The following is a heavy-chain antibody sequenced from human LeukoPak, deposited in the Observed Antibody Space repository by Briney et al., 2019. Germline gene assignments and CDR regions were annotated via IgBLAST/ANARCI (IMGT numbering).Heavy chain of an antibody. CDR1: GFTFSSCA. J-gene: IGHJ4*02. Sequence: GGSLRLSCAASGFTFSSCAMSWVRQAPGKGLEWVSAISGSGGSTYYADSVKGRFTISRDNSKNTLYLQMNSLRAEDTAVYYCAGYCSSTSCYTHYYFDYWGQGTLVTVSS. D-gene: IGHD2-2*02. CDR3: AGYCSSTSCYTHYYFDY. V-gene: IGHV3-23*01. CDR2: ISGSGGST.